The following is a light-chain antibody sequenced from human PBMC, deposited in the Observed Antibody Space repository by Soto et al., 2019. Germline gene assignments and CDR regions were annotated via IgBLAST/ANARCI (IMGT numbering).Light chain of an antibody. CDR3: SSYTSSSTRV. CDR2: DVS. CDR1: SSDVGGYNY. J-gene: IGLJ1*01. V-gene: IGLV2-14*03. Sequence: QSALTQPASVSGSPGQSITISCTGTSSDVGGYNYVSWYQQHPGKAPKLMIYDVSDRPSGVSNRFSGSKSGNTASLTISGLKDEDEADYYCSSYTSSSTRVFGTGTKVTVL.